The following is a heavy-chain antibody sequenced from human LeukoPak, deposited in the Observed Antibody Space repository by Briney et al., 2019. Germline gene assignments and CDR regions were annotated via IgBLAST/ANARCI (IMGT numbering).Heavy chain of an antibody. V-gene: IGHV4-31*03. J-gene: IGHJ4*02. CDR3: GGGPGVRYCRSTDCLYFES. D-gene: IGHD2-15*01. CDR2: IHRSGRT. CDR1: AGSINNNNYY. Sequence: NPSETLSLTCTVSAGSINNNNYYWSWIRQHPGQGLEWIGYIHRSGRTFYNPSLKSRLTISVDTSKNQFSLNLSSVTAADTAVYFCGGGPGVRYCRSTDCLYFESWGQGTQVTVSS.